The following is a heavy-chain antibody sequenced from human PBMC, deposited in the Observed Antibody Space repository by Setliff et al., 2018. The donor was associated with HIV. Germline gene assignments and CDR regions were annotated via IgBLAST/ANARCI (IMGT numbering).Heavy chain of an antibody. Sequence: PGGSLRLSCVASGFTLSSHEMSWVRQAPGKGLEWVSYISNSGTTIYYADSVKGRFTISRDNGKNSLYLQMTSLRTDDTALYYCARDCVAVAGTGPDAFDIWGRGTKVTVSS. CDR1: GFTLSSHE. CDR3: ARDCVAVAGTGPDAFDI. CDR2: ISNSGTTI. J-gene: IGHJ3*02. D-gene: IGHD6-19*01. V-gene: IGHV3-48*03.